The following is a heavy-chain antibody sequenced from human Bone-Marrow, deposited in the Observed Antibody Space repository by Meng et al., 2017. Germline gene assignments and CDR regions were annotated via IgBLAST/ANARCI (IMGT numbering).Heavy chain of an antibody. J-gene: IGHJ4*02. Sequence: ASVKVSCQASGYTFTGYYIHWVRPAPGQGLEWMGWINPNSGGTDYAQKFQGRVSLTRDTSISTVYMELSRLTSDDTAVYFRARSPGNMIAVAIHYFDYWGQGTRVTGYS. CDR2: INPNSGGT. CDR3: ARSPGNMIAVAIHYFDY. D-gene: IGHD6-19*01. V-gene: IGHV1-2*02. CDR1: GYTFTGYY.